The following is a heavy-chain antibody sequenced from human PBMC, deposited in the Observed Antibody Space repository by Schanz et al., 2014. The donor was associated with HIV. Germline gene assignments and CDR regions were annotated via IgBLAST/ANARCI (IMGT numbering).Heavy chain of an antibody. Sequence: EVQLVESGGGLVQPGGSLRLSCAASGFTFSNDWMHWVRQAPGKGLVWVSRINSDGSSTSYADSVKGRFTISRDNAKNTMCLRVNSLTAEDTAVYYCARGSLGYSSGFDPWGQGTLVTVSS. J-gene: IGHJ5*02. D-gene: IGHD6-19*01. CDR2: INSDGSST. CDR3: ARGSLGYSSGFDP. V-gene: IGHV3-74*02. CDR1: GFTFSNDW.